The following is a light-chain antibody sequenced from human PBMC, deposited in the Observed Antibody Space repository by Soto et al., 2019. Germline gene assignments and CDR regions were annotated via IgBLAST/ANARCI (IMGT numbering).Light chain of an antibody. V-gene: IGKV1-5*03. CDR3: QQYNSYPRT. Sequence: DIQMTQSPSTLSASVGDRVTITCRASESISGWLAWYQQKPGKAPKLVIFKASTLESGVPSRFSGSGSGTEFTLSIISLQPDDFATYYCQQYNSYPRTFGQGTKVEIK. CDR1: ESISGW. CDR2: KAS. J-gene: IGKJ1*01.